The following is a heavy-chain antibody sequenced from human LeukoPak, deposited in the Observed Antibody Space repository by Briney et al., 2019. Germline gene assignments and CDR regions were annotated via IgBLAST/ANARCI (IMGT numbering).Heavy chain of an antibody. CDR1: GGSISSGGYY. Sequence: PSETLSLTCTVSGGSISSGGYYWSWIRQHPGKGLEWIGYIYYSGSTYYNPSLKNRVTISVDTSKNQFSLKLSSVTAADTAVYYCASTPVDSSGYYDYWGQGTLVTVSS. CDR3: ASTPVDSSGYYDY. CDR2: IYYSGST. V-gene: IGHV4-31*03. J-gene: IGHJ4*02. D-gene: IGHD3-22*01.